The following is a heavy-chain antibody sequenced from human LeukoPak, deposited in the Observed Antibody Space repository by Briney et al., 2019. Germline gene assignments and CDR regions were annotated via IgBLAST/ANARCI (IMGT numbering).Heavy chain of an antibody. J-gene: IGHJ4*02. D-gene: IGHD2-15*01. V-gene: IGHV3-9*01. CDR2: ISWNSGFI. CDR1: GFTFDDYS. Sequence: GGSLRLSCAGSGFTFDDYSMHWVRQAPGKGLEWVSGISWNSGFIGYADSVKGRFTISRDNAKNSLYLQMNSLRAEDTALYYCAKDRYCSGGSCYSGFDCWGQGTLVTVSS. CDR3: AKDRYCSGGSCYSGFDC.